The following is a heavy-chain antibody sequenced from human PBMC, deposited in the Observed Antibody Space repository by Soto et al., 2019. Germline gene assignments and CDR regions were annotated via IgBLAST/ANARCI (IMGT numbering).Heavy chain of an antibody. D-gene: IGHD1-26*01. Sequence: QVQLQESGPGLVKPSQTLSLTCTVSGGSISSGNYYWSWIRQPPGKGLEWIGFISYSGSTYYNASLKSRFTLSVDTSQNQCSLNLSFVTAADTAVYYCATMGSPATGLYYFDYWGQGTLVTVSS. J-gene: IGHJ4*02. CDR1: GGSISSGNYY. V-gene: IGHV4-30-4*01. CDR2: ISYSGST. CDR3: ATMGSPATGLYYFDY.